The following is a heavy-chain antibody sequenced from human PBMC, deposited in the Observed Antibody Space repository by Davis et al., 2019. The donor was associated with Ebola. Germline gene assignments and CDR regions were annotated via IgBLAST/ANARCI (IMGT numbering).Heavy chain of an antibody. Sequence: AASVKVSCKASGYTFTSYYMHWVRQAPGQGLEWMGIINPSGGSTSYARKFQGRVTMTRDTSTSTVYMELSSLRSEDTAVYYCASETYYDFWSGPNWYGMDVWGQGTTVTVSS. CDR3: ASETYYDFWSGPNWYGMDV. D-gene: IGHD3-3*01. CDR1: GYTFTSYY. CDR2: INPSGGST. J-gene: IGHJ6*02. V-gene: IGHV1-46*01.